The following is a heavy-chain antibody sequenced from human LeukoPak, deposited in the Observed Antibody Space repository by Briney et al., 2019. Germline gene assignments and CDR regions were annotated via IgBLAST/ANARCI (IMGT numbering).Heavy chain of an antibody. Sequence: PSETLSLTCAVSGGSIRDYQWSWIRQPPGKGLEWIGNINTNGRTDYNPSLRSRLTFSVDTSRDQFSLKLSSVTAAATAMYYCATSYYYKVAPFDLWGQGTLVTVSS. D-gene: IGHD3-10*01. CDR1: GGSIRDYQ. CDR3: ATSYYYKVAPFDL. CDR2: INTNGRT. V-gene: IGHV4-4*09. J-gene: IGHJ4*02.